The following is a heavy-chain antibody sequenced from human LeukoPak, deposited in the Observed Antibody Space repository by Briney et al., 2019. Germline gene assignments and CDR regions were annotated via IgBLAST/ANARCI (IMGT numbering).Heavy chain of an antibody. D-gene: IGHD6-25*01. V-gene: IGHV5-51*01. CDR1: GYRFTSYW. Sequence: GESLKISCQVSGYRFTSYWLGWVRQMPGKGLEWMGIIFPADSDAKYSPSFQGQVTISADKSNNTAYVQWSSLKASDTAIYYCARRGLYYFDYWGQGTLVTVSS. CDR3: ARRGLYYFDY. CDR2: IFPADSDA. J-gene: IGHJ4*02.